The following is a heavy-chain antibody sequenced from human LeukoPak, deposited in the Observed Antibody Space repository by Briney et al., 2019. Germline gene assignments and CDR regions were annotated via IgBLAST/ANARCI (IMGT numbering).Heavy chain of an antibody. CDR1: GLTFSSSW. CDR2: INPDGDKK. J-gene: IGHJ4*02. Sequence: GGSLRLSCAVSGLTFSSSWMDWVRQAPGKGLEWVASINPDGDKKYSADSVKGRFTISRDNAENSLYLQMNSLRVEDTAFYYCARDLAYSRLDYWGQGMLVTVSS. D-gene: IGHD5-18*01. V-gene: IGHV3-7*01. CDR3: ARDLAYSRLDY.